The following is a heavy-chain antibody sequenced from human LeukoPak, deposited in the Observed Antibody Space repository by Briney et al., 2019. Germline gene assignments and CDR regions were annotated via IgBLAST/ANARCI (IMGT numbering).Heavy chain of an antibody. CDR1: GFTFSSYW. CDR3: ARGQGWVDP. J-gene: IGHJ5*02. Sequence: GGSLRLSCAASGFTFSSYWMHWVRQAPGKGLVWVSRIRFDQGVTNYADSVKGRFTISRDNDKNTLYLQMNSLRAEDTAVYYCARGQGWVDPWGQGTLVTVSS. CDR2: IRFDQGVT. V-gene: IGHV3-74*01.